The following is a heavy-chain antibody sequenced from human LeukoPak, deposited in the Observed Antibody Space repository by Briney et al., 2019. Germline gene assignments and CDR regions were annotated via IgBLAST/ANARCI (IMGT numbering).Heavy chain of an antibody. D-gene: IGHD4-17*01. CDR1: GFTFSTYW. Sequence: GGSLRLSCAASGFTFSTYWMHWVRQAPGKGLVWVSRINRDGSSTGYADSVKGRFTISRDNATNTVYLQMNSLSAEDTSMYYCTFSSYGDHVGVDAFDIWGQGTMVTVSS. J-gene: IGHJ3*02. CDR2: INRDGSST. V-gene: IGHV3-74*01. CDR3: TFSSYGDHVGVDAFDI.